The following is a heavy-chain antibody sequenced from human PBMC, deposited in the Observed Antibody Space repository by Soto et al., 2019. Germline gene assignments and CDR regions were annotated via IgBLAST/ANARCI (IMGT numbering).Heavy chain of an antibody. Sequence: GGSLRLSCAASGFTFSSYGMHWVRQAPGKGLEWVAVISYDGSNKYYADSVKGRFTISRDNSKNTLYLQMNSLRAEDTAVYYCAKDYYGGYYYGMDVWRQGTTVAVSS. V-gene: IGHV3-30*18. CDR2: ISYDGSNK. J-gene: IGHJ6*02. CDR3: AKDYYGGYYYGMDV. D-gene: IGHD1-26*01. CDR1: GFTFSSYG.